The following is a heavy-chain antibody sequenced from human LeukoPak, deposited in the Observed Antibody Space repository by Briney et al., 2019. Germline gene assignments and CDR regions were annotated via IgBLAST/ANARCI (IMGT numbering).Heavy chain of an antibody. D-gene: IGHD5-12*01. J-gene: IGHJ4*02. CDR3: ATFGLVAALDL. Sequence: GGSLRLSCAASGFSFNAYWMAWVRQAPGTGLEWVANINPAGSETFHVDPVKGRFSISRDHAKNLVYLQMNSLRAEDTSVYYCATFGLVAALDLWGQGTLVTVSS. V-gene: IGHV3-7*01. CDR1: GFSFNAYW. CDR2: INPAGSET.